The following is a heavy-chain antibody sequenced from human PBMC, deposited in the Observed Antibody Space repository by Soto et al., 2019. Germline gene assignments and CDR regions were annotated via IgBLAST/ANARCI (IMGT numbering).Heavy chain of an antibody. V-gene: IGHV4-39*01. CDR2: IFYSGST. CDR1: GGSISSSSYK. CDR3: ARYASVAGILDY. Sequence: SETLSLTCTVSGGSISSSSYKWGWIRQRPGKSLEWIGNIFYSGSTYYNPSLKSRVTLSVDTSKNQFSLTLSSVTAADTAVYYCARYASVAGILDYWGQVPLFTVSS. J-gene: IGHJ4*02. D-gene: IGHD6-19*01.